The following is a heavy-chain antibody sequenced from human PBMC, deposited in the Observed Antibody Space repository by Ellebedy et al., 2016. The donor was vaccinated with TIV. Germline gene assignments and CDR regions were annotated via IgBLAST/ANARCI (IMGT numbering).Heavy chain of an antibody. CDR1: GCTLSSYA. V-gene: IGHV1-69*13. D-gene: IGHD1-14*01. CDR2: NIPFFGTP. J-gene: IGHJ5*02. Sequence: AASVKVSCKASGCTLSSYAISWLRHPPGHGLDWMAGNIPFFGTPNYAQKFLGRVTITADESTSTAYMELSSLRSDDTAVYYCAREETTTWNWFDPWGQGTLVTVSS. CDR3: AREETTTWNWFDP.